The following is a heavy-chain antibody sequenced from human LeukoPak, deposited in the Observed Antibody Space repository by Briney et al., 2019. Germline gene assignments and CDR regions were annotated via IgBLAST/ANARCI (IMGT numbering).Heavy chain of an antibody. CDR2: ISGSGGSK. CDR3: AKAWEGFCSGGSCYGSHSTYYFDY. V-gene: IGHV3-23*01. Sequence: GGSLRLSCAASGFTFSSYAMSWVRQAPGKGLEWVSAISGSGGSKYYAASVRGRFTISRDNSKNMLYLQMNGVRAEDTAVYYCAKAWEGFCSGGSCYGSHSTYYFDYWGQGTLVTVSS. J-gene: IGHJ4*02. D-gene: IGHD2-15*01. CDR1: GFTFSSYA.